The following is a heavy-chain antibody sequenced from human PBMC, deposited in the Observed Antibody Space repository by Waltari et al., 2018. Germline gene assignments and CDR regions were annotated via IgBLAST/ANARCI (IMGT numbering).Heavy chain of an antibody. Sequence: QLQLQESGPGLVKPSETLSLTCSVSGGPISSMDYFWGWIRQPPGKGLEWIGSLYYNGSTYYNPSLQSRVTMSIDAPKNQLSLRLSSVTAADTAVYFCASFNAWDYDLDYWGQGALVTVSS. CDR2: LYYNGST. D-gene: IGHD3-22*01. CDR1: GGPISSMDYF. CDR3: ASFNAWDYDLDY. J-gene: IGHJ4*02. V-gene: IGHV4-39*01.